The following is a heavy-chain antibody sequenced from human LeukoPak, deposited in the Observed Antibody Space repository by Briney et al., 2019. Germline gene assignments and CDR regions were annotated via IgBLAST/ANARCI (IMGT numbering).Heavy chain of an antibody. D-gene: IGHD6-19*01. Sequence: GRSLRLSCAASGFTFNNFGMQWVRQAPGKGLEWVALISTDGSDKYYADSVKGRFTVSRDNSKNTLYLQMNGLRAEDTAVYYCAKDHSSAWHFEDSGQGTLVTVSS. V-gene: IGHV3-30*18. CDR3: AKDHSSAWHFED. CDR1: GFTFNNFG. CDR2: ISTDGSDK. J-gene: IGHJ4*02.